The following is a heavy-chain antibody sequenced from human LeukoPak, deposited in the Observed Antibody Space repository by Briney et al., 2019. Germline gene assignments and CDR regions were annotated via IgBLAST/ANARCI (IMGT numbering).Heavy chain of an antibody. V-gene: IGHV1-2*06. CDR3: AKAKYSYDSSGYYNGMDV. D-gene: IGHD3-22*01. CDR1: GYTFTGYY. J-gene: IGHJ6*02. CDR2: INPNSGGT. Sequence: ASVKVSCKASGYTFTGYYMHWVRQAPGQGLEWMGRINPNSGGTNYAQKFQGRVTMTRDTSISTAYMELSRLRSDDTAVYYCAKAKYSYDSSGYYNGMDVWGQGTTVTVSS.